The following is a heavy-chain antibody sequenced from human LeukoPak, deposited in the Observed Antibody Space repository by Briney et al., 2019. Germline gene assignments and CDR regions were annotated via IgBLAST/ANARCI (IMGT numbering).Heavy chain of an antibody. CDR3: ARDGGFSTPFDY. V-gene: IGHV3-74*01. D-gene: IGHD2-15*01. J-gene: IGHJ4*02. CDR1: GFSFSSYW. Sequence: PGGSLRLSCVASGFSFSSYWINWVRHVPGKGLFWVARITNDESSANYAVSVNGRFTISRDNAESTVYLQMNSLTAEDTAVYYCARDGGFSTPFDYWGQGTLVTVSS. CDR2: ITNDESSA.